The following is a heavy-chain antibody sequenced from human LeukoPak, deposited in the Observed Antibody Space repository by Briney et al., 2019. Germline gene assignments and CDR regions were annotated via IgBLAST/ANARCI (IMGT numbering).Heavy chain of an antibody. CDR2: ISGSGGST. D-gene: IGHD4-23*01. V-gene: IGHV3-23*01. CDR3: ARVQPPPTVVTPRYYYYGMDV. J-gene: IGHJ6*02. Sequence: GGSLRLSCAASGFTFSSHAMTWVRQAPGKGLEWVSGISGSGGSTYYADSVKGRFTISRDNSKNTLYLQVNSLRAEDTAVYYCARVQPPPTVVTPRYYYYGMDVWGQGTTVTVSS. CDR1: GFTFSSHA.